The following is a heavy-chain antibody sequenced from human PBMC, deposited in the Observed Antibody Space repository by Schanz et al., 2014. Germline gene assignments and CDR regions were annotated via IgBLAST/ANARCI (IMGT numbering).Heavy chain of an antibody. CDR1: GFTFNTSW. J-gene: IGHJ6*02. CDR3: ARGASRDYFAMEV. V-gene: IGHV3-74*01. Sequence: EVQLVTSGGDLVQPGGSLRLSCAASGFTFNTSWFHWVRQPPGKGLLWVSRVSRDGSETTYVDSVRGRFTISRDTAKNTVFLQMNNLRAEDTAVYYCARGASRDYFAMEVWGQGTTVTVSS. CDR2: VSRDGSET.